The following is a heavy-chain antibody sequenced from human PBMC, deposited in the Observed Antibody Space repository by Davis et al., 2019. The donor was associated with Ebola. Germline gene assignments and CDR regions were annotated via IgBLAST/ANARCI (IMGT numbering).Heavy chain of an antibody. D-gene: IGHD2-2*01. CDR2: ISGNDGGT. Sequence: GESLKISCAASGFTFSSYAMSWVRQAPGKGLEWVSTISGNDGGTYYADSVKGRFTISRDNFKNILYLQMSSLRAEDTAIYYCAKDSARYCSRTTCYAGFDYWGQGTPVTVSS. CDR3: AKDSARYCSRTTCYAGFDY. CDR1: GFTFSSYA. J-gene: IGHJ4*02. V-gene: IGHV3-23*01.